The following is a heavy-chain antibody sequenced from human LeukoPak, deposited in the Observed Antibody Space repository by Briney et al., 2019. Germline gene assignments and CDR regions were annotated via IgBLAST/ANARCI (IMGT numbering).Heavy chain of an antibody. CDR1: GGSISSGDYY. D-gene: IGHD6-13*01. CDR3: ARDTQDSSSWGSMDV. J-gene: IGHJ6*02. Sequence: SETLSLTCTVSGGSISSGDYYWSWIRQPPGKGLEWIGYIYYSGSTYYNPSLKSRVTISVDTSKNQFSLKLSSVTAADTAVYYCARDTQDSSSWGSMDVWGQGTTATVSS. CDR2: IYYSGST. V-gene: IGHV4-30-4*01.